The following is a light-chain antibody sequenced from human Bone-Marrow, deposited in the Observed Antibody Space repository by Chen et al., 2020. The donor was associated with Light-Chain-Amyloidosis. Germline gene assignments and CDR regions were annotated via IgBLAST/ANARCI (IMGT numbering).Light chain of an antibody. CDR2: RNN. V-gene: IGLV1-47*01. J-gene: IGLJ1*01. CDR3: ASETVSIVSYV. Sequence: QSVLTQPPSASGTPGQRVTISCSGASSNIGINYVYWYQHFPGAAPNLLIHRNNQRPSGVAARITASKSGTSAFLARSGLRSVDEADYYWASETVSIVSYVFGTGTKVIV. CDR1: SSNIGINY.